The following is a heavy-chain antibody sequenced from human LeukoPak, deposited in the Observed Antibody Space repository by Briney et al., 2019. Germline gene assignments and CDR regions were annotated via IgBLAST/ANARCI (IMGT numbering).Heavy chain of an antibody. V-gene: IGHV3-21*01. J-gene: IGHJ3*02. D-gene: IGHD3-10*01. CDR1: GFTFSSYT. Sequence: GGSLRLSCAASGFTFSSYTMNWVRQAPGKGLEWVSCISSSSTNIYYADSVKGRFTISRDNAKNSLYLQMNSLRAEDTAVYYCAKGTSLHYYGSGSYSAFDIWGQGTMVTVSS. CDR2: ISSSSTNI. CDR3: AKGTSLHYYGSGSYSAFDI.